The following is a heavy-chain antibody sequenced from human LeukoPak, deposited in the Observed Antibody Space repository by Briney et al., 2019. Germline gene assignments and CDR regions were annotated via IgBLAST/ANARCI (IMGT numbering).Heavy chain of an antibody. V-gene: IGHV3-11*04. Sequence: GGSLRLSCAASGFTFSDYYMSWIRQAPGKGLEWVSYISSSGSTIYYADPVKGRFTISRDNAKNSLYLQMNSLRAEDTAVYYCARIYDFWSGYPGYFDYWGQGTLVTVSS. J-gene: IGHJ4*02. CDR1: GFTFSDYY. D-gene: IGHD3-3*01. CDR3: ARIYDFWSGYPGYFDY. CDR2: ISSSGSTI.